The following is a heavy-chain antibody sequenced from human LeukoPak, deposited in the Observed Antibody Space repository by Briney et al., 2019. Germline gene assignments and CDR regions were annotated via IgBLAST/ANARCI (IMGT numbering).Heavy chain of an antibody. D-gene: IGHD3-22*01. Sequence: GGSLRLSCAASGFTFSTYEMNWVRQAPGKGLEWVSYISSTGSNIYYADSVKGRFTISRDNAKNSLYLLMNSLRTEDTAVYYCAATCYYDGSGDYWGQGTLVTVSS. CDR1: GFTFSTYE. J-gene: IGHJ4*02. CDR3: AATCYYDGSGDY. CDR2: ISSTGSNI. V-gene: IGHV3-48*03.